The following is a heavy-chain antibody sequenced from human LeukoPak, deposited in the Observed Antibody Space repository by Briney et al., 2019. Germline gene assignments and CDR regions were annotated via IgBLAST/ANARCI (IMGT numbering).Heavy chain of an antibody. CDR3: AREVTLISSIGDWFDP. J-gene: IGHJ5*02. CDR2: MYTSGST. D-gene: IGHD6-6*01. Sequence: SETLSLTCTVSGGSISSFSLNWIRQPAEKGLEWIGRMYTSGSTNYNPSLKSRVTMSVDTSKNQFSLEVNSVTAADTAVYYCAREVTLISSIGDWFDPWGQGILVTVSS. CDR1: GGSISSFS. V-gene: IGHV4-4*07.